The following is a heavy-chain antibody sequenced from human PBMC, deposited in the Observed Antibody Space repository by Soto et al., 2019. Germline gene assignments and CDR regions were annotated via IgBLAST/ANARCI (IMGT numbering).Heavy chain of an antibody. V-gene: IGHV1-8*02. J-gene: IGHJ5*02. D-gene: IGHD3-10*01. CDR2: MNPNSGNT. CDR3: AREKSGNYYGSGSYYNPWFDP. Sequence: ASVKVSCKSFGYSFTSFDVHWVRQASGQGLEWMGWMNPNSGNTDYAQRFQGRVTMTTDASTSTAYMELNSLRSEDTAVYYCAREKSGNYYGSGSYYNPWFDPWGQGTLVTVSS. CDR1: GYSFTSFD.